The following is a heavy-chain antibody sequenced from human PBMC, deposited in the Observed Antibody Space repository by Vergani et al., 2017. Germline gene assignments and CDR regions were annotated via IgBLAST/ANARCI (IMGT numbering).Heavy chain of an antibody. V-gene: IGHV3-11*01. CDR3: ASSSSSLLLFDY. D-gene: IGHD6-6*01. J-gene: IGHJ4*02. Sequence: QVQLVESGGGVVQPGRSLRLSCAASGFTFSDYYMSWIRQAPGKGLEWVSYISSSGSTIYYADSVKGRFTISRDNAKNSLYLQMNSLRAEDTAVYYCASSSSSLLLFDYWGQGTLVTVSS. CDR2: ISSSGSTI. CDR1: GFTFSDYY.